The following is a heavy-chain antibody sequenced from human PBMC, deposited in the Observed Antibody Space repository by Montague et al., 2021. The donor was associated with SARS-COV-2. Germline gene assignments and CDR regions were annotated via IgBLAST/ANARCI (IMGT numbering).Heavy chain of an antibody. CDR1: GGSFSNYY. Sequence: SETLSLTCAISGGSFSNYYWSWIRQPPGKGLEWIGEVNQSGTTIYNPSVKSGVTISEDTSKDQFYLRLNSVTAADTAVYYCARGRRPVVVPVAGPAGRAFDIWGQGTMVTVSS. CDR3: ARGRRPVVVPVAGPAGRAFDI. CDR2: VNQSGTT. D-gene: IGHD2-2*01. V-gene: IGHV4-34*01. J-gene: IGHJ3*02.